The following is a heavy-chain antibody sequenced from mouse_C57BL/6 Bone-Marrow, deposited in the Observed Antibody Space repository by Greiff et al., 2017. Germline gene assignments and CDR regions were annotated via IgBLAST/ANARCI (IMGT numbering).Heavy chain of an antibody. CDR1: GFNIKDDN. CDR2: IDPENGDT. D-gene: IGHD1-1*01. V-gene: IGHV14-4*01. Sequence: EVQLQQSGAELVRPGASVKLSCTASGFNIKDDNMHWVKQRPEQGLEWIGWIDPENGDTEYASKFQGKATITADTSSNTAYLQLSSLTSEDTAVYYCTTIYYYGSSPLDYWGQGTTLTVSS. CDR3: TTIYYYGSSPLDY. J-gene: IGHJ2*01.